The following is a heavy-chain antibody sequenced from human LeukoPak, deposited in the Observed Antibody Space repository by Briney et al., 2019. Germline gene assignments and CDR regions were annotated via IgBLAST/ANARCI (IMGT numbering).Heavy chain of an antibody. D-gene: IGHD5-18*01. Sequence: SETLSLTCTVSGGSISSYYWSWIRQPPGKGLEWIGYIYYSGSTNYNPSLKSRVTISVDTSKNQFSLKLSSVTAAETAVYYCARDDQTYSYARGGFDYWGQGTLVTVSS. CDR1: GGSISSYY. J-gene: IGHJ4*02. V-gene: IGHV4-59*01. CDR2: IYYSGST. CDR3: ARDDQTYSYARGGFDY.